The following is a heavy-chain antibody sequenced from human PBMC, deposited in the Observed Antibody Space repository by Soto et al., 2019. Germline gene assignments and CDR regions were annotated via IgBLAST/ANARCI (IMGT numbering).Heavy chain of an antibody. CDR2: ISYSGST. CDR1: GGAMSDSNFY. V-gene: IGHV4-39*01. D-gene: IGHD3-3*01. CDR3: ARFFWSGGNWRYFHY. Sequence: SETLSLTCTVSGGAMSDSNFYWGWLRLPPGRGLEWIASISYSGSTFYNPSLKRRVTISVDTSKSQFSLKLTSVTAADTALYFCARFFWSGGNWRYFHYWCQGPLGTVSS. J-gene: IGHJ4*02.